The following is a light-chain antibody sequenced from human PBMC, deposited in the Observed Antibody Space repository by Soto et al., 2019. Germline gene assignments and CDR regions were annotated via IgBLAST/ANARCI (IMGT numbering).Light chain of an antibody. CDR1: QTISRW. CDR3: HHHDGYSEA. Sequence: DIQMTQSPSTLSGSVGDRVTITCRASQTISRWLAWYQQKPGKAPKLLIYKASTLKSGVPSRFSGSGTGTDVTLAVSSLQPDDFASYYCHHHDGYSEAFGQGTKVELK. CDR2: KAS. V-gene: IGKV1-5*03. J-gene: IGKJ1*01.